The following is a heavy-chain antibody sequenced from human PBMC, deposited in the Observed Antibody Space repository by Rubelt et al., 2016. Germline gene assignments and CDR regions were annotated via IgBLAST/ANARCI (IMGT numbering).Heavy chain of an antibody. CDR3: ARDLYCTNGVCWGGSFDY. J-gene: IGHJ4*02. Sequence: GKGLEWVAVISYDGSNKYYADSVKGRFTISRDNAKNSLYLQMNSLRAEDTAVYYCARDLYCTNGVCWGGSFDYWGQGTLVTVSS. D-gene: IGHD2-8*01. V-gene: IGHV3-30*04. CDR2: ISYDGSNK.